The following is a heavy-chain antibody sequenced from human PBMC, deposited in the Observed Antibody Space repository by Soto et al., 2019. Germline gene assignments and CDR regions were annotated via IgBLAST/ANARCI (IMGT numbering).Heavy chain of an antibody. CDR3: ARAAARGPSAFGM. D-gene: IGHD6-6*01. J-gene: IGHJ3*02. V-gene: IGHV4-38-2*01. Sequence: SETLSLTCAVSGYSISSGYYWGWIRQPPGKGLEWIGSIYHSGSTYYNPSLKSRVTISVDTSKNQFSLKLSSVTPADTAVYYCARAAARGPSAFGMWGQGTMVTVSS. CDR1: GYSISSGYY. CDR2: IYHSGST.